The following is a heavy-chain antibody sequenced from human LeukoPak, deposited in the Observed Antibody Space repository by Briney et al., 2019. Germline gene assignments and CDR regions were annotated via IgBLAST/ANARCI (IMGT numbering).Heavy chain of an antibody. Sequence: SETLSLTCAVSGYSISSSNYWGWIRQPPGKGLEWIGHIYYSGSIYYNPSLKSRVTMSVDTSKNQFSLKLSSVTAADTAVYYCARKATTGPTKAAFDIWGQGTMVTVSS. CDR2: IYYSGSI. CDR1: GYSISSSNY. J-gene: IGHJ3*02. CDR3: ARKATTGPTKAAFDI. V-gene: IGHV4-28*05. D-gene: IGHD4-17*01.